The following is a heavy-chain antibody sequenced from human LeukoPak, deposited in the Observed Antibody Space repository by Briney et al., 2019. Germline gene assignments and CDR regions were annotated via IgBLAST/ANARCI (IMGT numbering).Heavy chain of an antibody. CDR1: GYTFTSYD. J-gene: IGHJ6*03. D-gene: IGHD3-10*01. CDR3: AADRSGIYYGSGSYSRYYYMDV. CDR2: MNPNSGNT. Sequence: ASVKVSCKASGYTFTSYDINWVRQATGQGLEWMGWMNPNSGNTGYAQKFQGRVTMTRNTSTSTAYMELSSLRSEDTAVYYCAADRSGIYYGSGSYSRYYYMDVWGKGTTVTISS. V-gene: IGHV1-8*01.